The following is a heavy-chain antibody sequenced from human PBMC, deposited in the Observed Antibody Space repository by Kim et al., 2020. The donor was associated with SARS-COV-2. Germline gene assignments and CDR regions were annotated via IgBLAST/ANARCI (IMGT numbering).Heavy chain of an antibody. J-gene: IGHJ4*02. CDR3: ARQGRGGGWYKAFDN. D-gene: IGHD6-19*01. V-gene: IGHV4-39*01. Sequence: NPSLKSRVSMSVDRSKTQFSLTLSSVTAADTAVYHCARQGRGGGWYKAFDNWGQGILVTVSS.